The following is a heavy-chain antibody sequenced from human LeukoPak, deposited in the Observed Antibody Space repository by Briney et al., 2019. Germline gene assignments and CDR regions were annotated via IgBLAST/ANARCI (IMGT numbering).Heavy chain of an antibody. CDR3: ARQSPYDSSGYADFDY. CDR1: GGSISSYY. CDR2: IYYSGST. Sequence: PSETLSLTCTVSGGSISSYYWSWIRQPPGKGLEWIGYIYYSGSTNYNPSLKSRVTISVDTSKNQFSLKLSSVTAADTAVYYCARQSPYDSSGYADFDYWGQGTLVTVSS. J-gene: IGHJ4*02. D-gene: IGHD3-22*01. V-gene: IGHV4-59*01.